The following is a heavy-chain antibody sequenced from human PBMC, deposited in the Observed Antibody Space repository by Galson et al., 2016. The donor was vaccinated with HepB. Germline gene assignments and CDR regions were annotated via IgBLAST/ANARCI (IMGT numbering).Heavy chain of an antibody. D-gene: IGHD3-22*01. V-gene: IGHV3-11*01. CDR2: FSLGGSTV. CDR3: ARVYTYYDSSGYPDF. CDR1: GFTFSDDY. Sequence: SLRLSCAASGFTFSDDYISWIRQTPGKGLEWISYFSLGGSTVYYADSVRGRFTVSRANGENSVFLQMNSLTAEDKAVYYCARVYTYYDSSGYPDFWGQGTLVTVSS. J-gene: IGHJ4*02.